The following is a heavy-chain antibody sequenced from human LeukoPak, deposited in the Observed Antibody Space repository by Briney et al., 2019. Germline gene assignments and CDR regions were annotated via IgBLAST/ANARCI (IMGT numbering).Heavy chain of an antibody. CDR2: INHRGST. J-gene: IGHJ5*02. CDR3: ASPNLAAAGQA. V-gene: IGHV4-34*01. CDR1: GGSFSGYY. Sequence: SETLSLTCAVYGGSFSGYYWSWIRQPPGKGLEWIGEINHRGSTNYNPSLKSRVTISVDTSKNQFSLKLSSVTAADTAVHYCASPNLAAAGQAWGQGTLVTVSS. D-gene: IGHD6-13*01.